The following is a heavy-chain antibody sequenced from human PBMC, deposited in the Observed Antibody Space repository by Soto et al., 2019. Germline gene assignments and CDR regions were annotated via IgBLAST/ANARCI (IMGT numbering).Heavy chain of an antibody. CDR2: IYWNDDK. CDR3: AHSRMIVVDERYYYGMDV. Sequence: SGPTLVNPTQTLTLTCTFSGFSLSTSGVGVGWIRQPPGKALEWLALIYWNDDKRYSPSLKSRLTITKDTSKNQVVLTMTNMDPVDTATYYCAHSRMIVVDERYYYGMDVWGQGTTVTVSS. CDR1: GFSLSTSGVG. J-gene: IGHJ6*02. V-gene: IGHV2-5*01. D-gene: IGHD3-22*01.